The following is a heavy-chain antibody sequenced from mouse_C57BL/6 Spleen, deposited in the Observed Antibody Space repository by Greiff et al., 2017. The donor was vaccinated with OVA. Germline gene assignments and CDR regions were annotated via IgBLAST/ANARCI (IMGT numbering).Heavy chain of an antibody. CDR1: GYAFSSSW. J-gene: IGHJ2*01. CDR3: ARNGRDYFDY. V-gene: IGHV1-82*01. Sequence: QVQLQQSGPELVKPGASVKISCKASGYAFSSSWLNWVKQRPGKGLEWIGRIYPGDGDTNYNGKFKGKATLTADKSSSTAYMPLSSLTSEDAAVYFCARNGRDYFDYWGQGTTLTVSS. CDR2: IYPGDGDT.